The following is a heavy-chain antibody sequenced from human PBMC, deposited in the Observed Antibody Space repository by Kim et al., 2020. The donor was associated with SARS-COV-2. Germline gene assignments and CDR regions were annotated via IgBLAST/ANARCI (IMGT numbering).Heavy chain of an antibody. J-gene: IGHJ3*01. V-gene: IGHV3-11*06. CDR3: VGENYWAFDL. CDR2: T. Sequence: TKYADSVKGRLTISRDNTKNSLYLQMNGLSAEDTAVYYCVGENYWAFDLWGQGPLVTVSS. D-gene: IGHD1-7*01.